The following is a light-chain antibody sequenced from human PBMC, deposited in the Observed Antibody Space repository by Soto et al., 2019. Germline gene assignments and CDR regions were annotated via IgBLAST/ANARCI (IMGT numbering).Light chain of an antibody. V-gene: IGLV2-11*01. CDR3: CSYAGDYTFV. CDR1: SSDVGGYNY. J-gene: IGLJ1*01. Sequence: QSVLTQPRSVSGSPGQSVTISCTGTSSDVGGYNYVSWYQQHPGRAPRVMIYDVKTRPSGVPDRFSGSKSGNMASLTISELQAEDEADYYCCSYAGDYTFVFGTGTKVTVL. CDR2: DVK.